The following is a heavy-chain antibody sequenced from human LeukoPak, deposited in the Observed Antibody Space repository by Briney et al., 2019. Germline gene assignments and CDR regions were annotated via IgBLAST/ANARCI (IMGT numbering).Heavy chain of an antibody. CDR3: ALWGYFDSSGRHF. CDR1: GDSVSSNSAA. D-gene: IGHD3-22*01. CDR2: TYYRSKWYN. Sequence: SQTLSLTCAISGDSVSSNSAAWNWIRQSPSRGLEWLGRTYYRSKWYNDYAVSVKSRITINPDTSKNQFSLNLNSVTAADTAVYYCALWGYFDSSGRHFWGQGTLVTVSS. V-gene: IGHV6-1*01. J-gene: IGHJ4*02.